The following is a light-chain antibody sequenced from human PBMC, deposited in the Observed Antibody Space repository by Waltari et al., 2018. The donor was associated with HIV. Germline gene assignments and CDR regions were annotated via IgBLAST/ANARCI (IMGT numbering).Light chain of an antibody. Sequence: QSAMTQPSSASGTPGQRVTISCFGSSSNIGRNSVNWYRQLPGTAPKLLIYDNNQWPSGVPDRFSGSKSGSSASLAISGLQSGDEADYYCVAWDDSLKAVVFGGGTRLTVL. CDR2: DNN. CDR3: VAWDDSLKAVV. CDR1: SSNIGRNS. V-gene: IGLV1-44*01. J-gene: IGLJ2*01.